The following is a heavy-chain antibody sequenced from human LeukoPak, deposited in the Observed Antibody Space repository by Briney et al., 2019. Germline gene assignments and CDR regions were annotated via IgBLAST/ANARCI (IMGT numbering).Heavy chain of an antibody. CDR1: GYTFIGYH. V-gene: IGHV1-2*02. J-gene: IGHJ3*02. D-gene: IGHD3-9*01. CDR3: AREYYDILTGPSAFDI. Sequence: ASVKVSCKASGYTFIGYHMHWVRQAPGQGLEWMGWINPNSGDTNYAQQFQGRVAMTRDTSISTAYMELSRLRSDDTAVYYCAREYYDILTGPSAFDIWGQGTMVTVSS. CDR2: INPNSGDT.